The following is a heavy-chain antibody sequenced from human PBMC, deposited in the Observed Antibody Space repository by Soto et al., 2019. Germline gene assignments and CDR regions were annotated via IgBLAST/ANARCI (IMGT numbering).Heavy chain of an antibody. CDR1: GYTFTSYA. Sequence: QVQLVQSGAEEKKPGASVKVSCKASGYTFTSYAMHWVRQSPGQRLEWMGWINAGNGNTKYSQKFQGRVTITRDTAASTAYMELSSLRSEDTAVYYCARVGGWYVPDYWGQGTLVTVSS. J-gene: IGHJ4*02. V-gene: IGHV1-3*05. CDR3: ARVGGWYVPDY. D-gene: IGHD6-19*01. CDR2: INAGNGNT.